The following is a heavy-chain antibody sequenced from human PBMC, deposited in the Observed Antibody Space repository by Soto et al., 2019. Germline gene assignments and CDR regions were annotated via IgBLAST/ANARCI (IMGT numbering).Heavy chain of an antibody. J-gene: IGHJ4*02. CDR3: ARLGWGNGDSDY. CDR2: ILYTGTT. D-gene: IGHD2-21*01. Sequence: QLQLHESGPGLVKSSETLSLTCTVSGGSISKSNYFWGWIRQAPGKGLEWIASILYTGTTSYNSSLKSRVAISVDTSKNQFSLKLNSVTAADTAVYYCARLGWGNGDSDYWGQGTRVTVSS. V-gene: IGHV4-39*01. CDR1: GGSISKSNYF.